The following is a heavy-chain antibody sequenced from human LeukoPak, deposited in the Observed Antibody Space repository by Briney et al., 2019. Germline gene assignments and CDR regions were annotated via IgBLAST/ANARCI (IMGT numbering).Heavy chain of an antibody. Sequence: ASVKVSCKASGCSFASFGINWVRQAPGQGLEWMGWISAYNGDTNYAQNLQGRVTMTTDTSTSTAYMDLRSLRSDDTAVYYCARGGYYGSGSFPDCWGQGTLVTVSS. J-gene: IGHJ4*02. CDR2: ISAYNGDT. V-gene: IGHV1-18*01. D-gene: IGHD3-10*01. CDR3: ARGGYYGSGSFPDC. CDR1: GCSFASFG.